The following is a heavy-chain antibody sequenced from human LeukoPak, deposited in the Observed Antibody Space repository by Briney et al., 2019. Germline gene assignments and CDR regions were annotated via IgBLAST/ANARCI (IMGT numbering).Heavy chain of an antibody. Sequence: GGSLRLSCAASGFTFSSYVMHWVRQAPGKGXXXXXVIWYDGTNKYYADSVKGRXSISRDNSKNTLYLQMNSLRAEDTAVYYCASDKLGTDAFDIWGQGTVVTVSS. CDR1: GFTFSSYV. D-gene: IGHD7-27*01. V-gene: IGHV3-33*01. J-gene: IGHJ3*02. CDR2: IWYDGTNK. CDR3: ASDKLGTDAFDI.